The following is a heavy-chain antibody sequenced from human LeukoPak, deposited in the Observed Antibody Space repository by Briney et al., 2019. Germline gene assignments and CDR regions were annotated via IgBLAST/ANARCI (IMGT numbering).Heavy chain of an antibody. V-gene: IGHV4-34*01. CDR2: INHSGST. CDR1: GGSFSGYY. Sequence: SGTLSLTCAVYGGSFSGYYWSWIRQPPGKGLEWIGEINHSGSTNYNPSLKSRVTISVDTSKDQFSLKLSSVTAADTAVYYCARGDIAARNFDYWGQGTLVTVSS. CDR3: ARGDIAARNFDY. J-gene: IGHJ4*02. D-gene: IGHD6-6*01.